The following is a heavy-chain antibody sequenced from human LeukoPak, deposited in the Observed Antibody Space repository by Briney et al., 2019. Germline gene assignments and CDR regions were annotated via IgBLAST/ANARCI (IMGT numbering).Heavy chain of an antibody. CDR1: GYTFTGYY. CDR2: INPNSGGT. J-gene: IGHJ3*02. V-gene: IGHV1-2*04. CDR3: AIGVPAAYDAFDI. D-gene: IGHD2-2*01. Sequence: ASVKVSCKASGYTFTGYYTHWVRQAPGQGLEWMGWINPNSGGTNYAQKFQGWVTMTRDTSISTAYMELSRLRSDDTAVYYCAIGVPAAYDAFDIWGQGTMVTVSS.